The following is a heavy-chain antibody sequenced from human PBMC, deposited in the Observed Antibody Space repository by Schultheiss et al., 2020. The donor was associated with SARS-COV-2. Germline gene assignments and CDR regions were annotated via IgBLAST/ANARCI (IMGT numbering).Heavy chain of an antibody. CDR3: AREGGKTGINYYYGMDV. V-gene: IGHV1-2*02. Sequence: SVKVSCKASGYTFTGYYMHWVRQAPGQGLEWMGWINPNSGGTNYAQKFQGRVTITADKSTSTAYMELSSLRSEDTAVYYCAREGGKTGINYYYGMDVWGQGTTVTVSS. CDR2: INPNSGGT. D-gene: IGHD1-1*01. CDR1: GYTFTGYY. J-gene: IGHJ6*02.